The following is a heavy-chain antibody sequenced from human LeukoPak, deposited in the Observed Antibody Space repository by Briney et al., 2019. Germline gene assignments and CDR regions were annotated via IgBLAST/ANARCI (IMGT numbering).Heavy chain of an antibody. V-gene: IGHV4-39*01. CDR1: GFTFSDYY. D-gene: IGHD6-13*01. CDR2: MSYSGST. CDR3: ARRSSSQPPNY. J-gene: IGHJ4*02. Sequence: PGGSLRLSCAAYGFTFSDYYMSWIRQAPGKGLEWVGSMSYSGSTYYNPSLKSRVTISVDTSKNQFSLKLSSVTAADTAVYYCARRSSSQPPNYWGQGTLVTVSS.